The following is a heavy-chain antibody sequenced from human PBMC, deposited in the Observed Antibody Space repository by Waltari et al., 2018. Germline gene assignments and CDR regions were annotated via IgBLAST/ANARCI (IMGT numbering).Heavy chain of an antibody. CDR3: RGYDFWSGYPDYYGMDV. D-gene: IGHD3-3*01. Sequence: EVQLVESGGGLVQPGRSLTLSCTASGFTFGDYAMSWFRKAQWQGREWVGFIRSKAYGGTTEYAASVKGRFTISRDDSKSIAYLQMNSLKTEDTAVYYCRGYDFWSGYPDYYGMDVWGQGTTVTVSS. CDR2: IRSKAYGGTT. V-gene: IGHV3-49*03. J-gene: IGHJ6*02. CDR1: GFTFGDYA.